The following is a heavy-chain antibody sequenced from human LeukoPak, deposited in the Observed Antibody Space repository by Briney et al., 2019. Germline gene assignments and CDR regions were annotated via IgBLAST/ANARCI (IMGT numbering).Heavy chain of an antibody. J-gene: IGHJ4*02. D-gene: IGHD4-17*01. CDR3: ARAQTYGDSRLLLDY. CDR2: INWNGGST. Sequence: GGSLRLSCAASGFTFGNYGMSWVRHAPGKGLEWVSGINWNGGSTGYADSVEGRFTISRDNAKNSQYLQMNSLRVEDTTLYYCARAQTYGDSRLLLDYWGQGTLVTVSS. V-gene: IGHV3-20*04. CDR1: GFTFGNYG.